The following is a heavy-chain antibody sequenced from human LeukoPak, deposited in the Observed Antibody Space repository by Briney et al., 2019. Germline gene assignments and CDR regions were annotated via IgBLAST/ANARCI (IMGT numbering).Heavy chain of an antibody. J-gene: IGHJ4*02. Sequence: GSLRLSCSGSGFTFNTYRMSWVRQAPGKGLEWVANIKQDGSEKDYVDSVKGRFTISRDNAKRSLYLQMNSLRVEDTAVYYCASWEGSSWFDYWGQGTLVTVSS. V-gene: IGHV3-7*03. CDR3: ASWEGSSWFDY. D-gene: IGHD6-13*01. CDR2: IKQDGSEK. CDR1: GFTFNTYR.